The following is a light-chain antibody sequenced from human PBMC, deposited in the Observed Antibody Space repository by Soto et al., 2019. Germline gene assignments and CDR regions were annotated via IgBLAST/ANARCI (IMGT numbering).Light chain of an antibody. Sequence: EIVLTQSPGTLSLSPGERATLSCRASQRISNSYLAWYQHKPGQAPRLLLYDASSRATGIPYRVSGSGSGTDFTLTISRLEPEDFAVYYCQQYARPPFAFGQGTKVEIK. J-gene: IGKJ2*01. CDR3: QQYARPPFA. V-gene: IGKV3-20*01. CDR1: QRISNSY. CDR2: DAS.